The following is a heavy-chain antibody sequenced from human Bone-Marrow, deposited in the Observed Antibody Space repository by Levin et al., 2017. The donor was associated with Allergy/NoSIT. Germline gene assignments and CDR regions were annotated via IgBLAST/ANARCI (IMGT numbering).Heavy chain of an antibody. CDR1: GGSFGGYY. V-gene: IGHV4-34*01. CDR3: AVFSLRYGAFDI. Sequence: PSETLSLTCAVYGGSFGGYYWSWIRQSPGKGLEWIGEISHRGFTTYNPSLESRVTMSVDTSRNQFSVRLNSVTAAATAMYYCAVFSLRYGAFDIWGQGTMVTVSS. D-gene: IGHD4-17*01. J-gene: IGHJ3*02. CDR2: ISHRGFT.